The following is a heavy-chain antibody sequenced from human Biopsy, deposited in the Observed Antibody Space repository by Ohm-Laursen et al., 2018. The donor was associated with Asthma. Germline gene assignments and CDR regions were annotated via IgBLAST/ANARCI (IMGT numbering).Heavy chain of an antibody. CDR3: ARGPELDV. J-gene: IGHJ6*02. CDR2: TNERGVT. Sequence: PSDTLSLTCDVYPGSFSGFFWTWIRQTPGKGLEWIGETNERGVTNNNPSLKSRVIISIDTYWNRVSLKLTSVNAADTAVYYCARGPELDVWGQGTTVTVSS. CDR1: PGSFSGFF. V-gene: IGHV4-34*01.